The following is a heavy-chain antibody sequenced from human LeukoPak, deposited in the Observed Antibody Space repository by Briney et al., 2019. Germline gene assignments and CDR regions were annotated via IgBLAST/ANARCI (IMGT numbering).Heavy chain of an antibody. CDR1: GGIFSKDS. CDR3: ARGAMAIGTADF. V-gene: IGHV1-69*04. CDR2: IIPFLDIA. Sequence: ASVKVSCKASGGIFSKDSISWVRQAPGQGLEWMGRIIPFLDIANYAQKFKDRVTITADKSTSTAYMELSSLTSEDTAVFYCARGAMAIGTADFWGQGTLVTVSS. D-gene: IGHD5-24*01. J-gene: IGHJ4*02.